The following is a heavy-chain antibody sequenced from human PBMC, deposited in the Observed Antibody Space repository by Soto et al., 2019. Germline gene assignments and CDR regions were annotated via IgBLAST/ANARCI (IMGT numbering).Heavy chain of an antibody. V-gene: IGHV4-31*02. CDR3: ARKHAGYFSGIDY. Sequence: SESLSLTCTVTGDSITSGGYYWSWIRQHPGKGLEWLGYIYGSGGSGSTLYNPSLKSRITLSVDTSKTQFSLNLSSVTVADTAVYFCARKHAGYFSGIDYWGQGTLVTVSS. CDR2: IYGSGGSGST. D-gene: IGHD2-15*01. CDR1: GDSITSGGYY. J-gene: IGHJ4*02.